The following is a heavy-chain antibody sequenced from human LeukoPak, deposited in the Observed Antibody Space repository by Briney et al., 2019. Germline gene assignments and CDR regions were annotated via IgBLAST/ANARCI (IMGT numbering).Heavy chain of an antibody. D-gene: IGHD6-19*01. CDR1: GFTFSGYA. J-gene: IGHJ4*02. Sequence: PGGSLRLSCEASGFTFSGYAMSWVRQAPGKGLEWVSAISGSGGSTYYADSVKGRFTISRDNSKNTLYLQMNSLRAEDTAVYYCAKGISGWTGNYFDYWGQGTLVTVSS. V-gene: IGHV3-23*01. CDR2: ISGSGGST. CDR3: AKGISGWTGNYFDY.